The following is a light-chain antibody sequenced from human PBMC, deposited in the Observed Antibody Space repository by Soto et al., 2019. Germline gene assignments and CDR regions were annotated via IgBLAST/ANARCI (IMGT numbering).Light chain of an antibody. Sequence: EIVLTQSPGTLSLSPGERATLSCRASQSVSSSYLAWYQQKPGQAPRLLIYGASSRATGISDRFSGSGSGTDFTLTISRLEPEDFALYYCQQYGSSPPLTFGGGTKVEIK. V-gene: IGKV3-20*01. CDR3: QQYGSSPPLT. CDR1: QSVSSSY. J-gene: IGKJ4*01. CDR2: GAS.